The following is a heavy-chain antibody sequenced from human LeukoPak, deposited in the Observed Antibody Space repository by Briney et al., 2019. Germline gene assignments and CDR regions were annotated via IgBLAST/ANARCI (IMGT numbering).Heavy chain of an antibody. D-gene: IGHD3-10*01. CDR2: IYSGGST. CDR3: ACFGFLDY. CDR1: DFTVSFNY. J-gene: IGHJ4*02. V-gene: IGHV3-53*01. Sequence: GGSLRLSCAASDFTVSFNYMNWVRQTPGKGLEWVSVIYSGGSTYYADSVKGRFTISRDNSKNTLYLQMNSLRAEDTAVYYCACFGFLDYWGQGTLVTVSS.